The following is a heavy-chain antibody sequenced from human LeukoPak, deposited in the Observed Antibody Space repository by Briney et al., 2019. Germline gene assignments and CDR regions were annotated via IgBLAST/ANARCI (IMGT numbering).Heavy chain of an antibody. CDR2: IRYDGTNK. Sequence: GGSLRLSCAASGFTFSRYGMHWVRQAPGKGLEWVAFIRYDGTNKEYADSVKGRFTISRDNSKNTVYLLMNSLRAEDTAVYYCARERRDGYNRAVDYWGQGTLVTVSS. V-gene: IGHV3-30*02. J-gene: IGHJ4*02. CDR3: ARERRDGYNRAVDY. D-gene: IGHD5-24*01. CDR1: GFTFSRYG.